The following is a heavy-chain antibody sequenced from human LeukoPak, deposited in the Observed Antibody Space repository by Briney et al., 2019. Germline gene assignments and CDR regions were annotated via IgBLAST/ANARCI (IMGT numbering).Heavy chain of an antibody. CDR2: ISGGGDST. Sequence: GGSLRLSCVGSGFIFGKYAMTWVRQAPGKGLEWVSTISGGGDSTWNADSVKGRFTVSRDNSKNTRYLQMSSLRVEDTAVYYCAKRGSSETRWYPFDYWGQGTLVTVSS. J-gene: IGHJ4*02. CDR1: GFIFGKYA. V-gene: IGHV3-23*01. CDR3: AKRGSSETRWYPFDY. D-gene: IGHD2-15*01.